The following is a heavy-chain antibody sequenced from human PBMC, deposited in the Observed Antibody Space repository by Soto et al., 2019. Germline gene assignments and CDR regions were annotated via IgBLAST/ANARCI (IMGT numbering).Heavy chain of an antibody. J-gene: IGHJ6*02. CDR3: ARDRIPTGMDV. CDR1: GFTVSSNY. V-gene: IGHV3-66*01. CDR2: ICSGGST. Sequence: EVQLVESGGGLVQPGGSLRLSCAASGFTVSSNYMSWVRQAPGKGLEWVSVICSGGSTYYADSVKGRFTISRDNSKNPLYLQMNSLRAEDTAVYYCARDRIPTGMDVWGQGTTVTVSS.